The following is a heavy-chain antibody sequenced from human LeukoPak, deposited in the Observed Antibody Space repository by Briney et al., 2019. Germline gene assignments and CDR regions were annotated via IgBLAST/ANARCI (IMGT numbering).Heavy chain of an antibody. CDR2: INHSGGT. Sequence: SETLSLTCAVYGRSFTGHYWSWFRQPPGKGLEWIGEINHSGGTNYNPSLKSRVTISIDTSKNQCSLKMPSVTAADTAVYYCARLLPIQGGDAWGQGATVTVSS. CDR1: GRSFTGHY. V-gene: IGHV4-34*01. D-gene: IGHD2-15*01. CDR3: ARLLPIQGGDA. J-gene: IGHJ6*02.